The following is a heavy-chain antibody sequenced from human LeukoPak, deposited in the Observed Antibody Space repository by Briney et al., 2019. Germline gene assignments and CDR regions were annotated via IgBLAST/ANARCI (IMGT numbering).Heavy chain of an antibody. CDR3: ARLSVAVAGTDAFDI. V-gene: IGHV4-59*08. D-gene: IGHD6-19*01. CDR2: IYYSGST. CDR1: GGSISSYY. Sequence: SETLSLTCTVSGGSISSYYWSWIRQPPGKGLEWIGYIYYSGSTNHNPSLKSRVTISVDTSKNQFSLKLSSVTAADTAVYYCARLSVAVAGTDAFDIWGQGTMVTVSS. J-gene: IGHJ3*02.